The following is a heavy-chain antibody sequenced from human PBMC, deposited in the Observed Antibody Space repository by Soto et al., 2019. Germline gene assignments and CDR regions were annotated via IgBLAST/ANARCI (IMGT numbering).Heavy chain of an antibody. Sequence: EVQLVESGGGLVQPGGSLRLSCAASGFTFSSYSMNWVRQAPGKGLEWVSYISGGGSAMYYADSVKGRFTISRDSAKNSLYLQMNSLRAEDTAVYYCARDIRVYGDYGPFDYGGQGTLVTVSS. V-gene: IGHV3-48*01. D-gene: IGHD4-17*01. J-gene: IGHJ4*02. CDR3: ARDIRVYGDYGPFDY. CDR2: ISGGGSAM. CDR1: GFTFSSYS.